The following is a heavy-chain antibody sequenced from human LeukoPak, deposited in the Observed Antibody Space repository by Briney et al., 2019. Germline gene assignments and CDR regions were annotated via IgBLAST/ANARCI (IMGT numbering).Heavy chain of an antibody. CDR3: ARGRLGYCSSTSCLFDY. J-gene: IGHJ4*02. CDR1: GYTFTGYY. CDR2: INPNSGGT. D-gene: IGHD2-2*01. Sequence: ASVKVSCKASGYTFTGYYMHWVRQAPGQGLEWMGWINPNSGGTNYAQNFQGRVTMTRDTSISAAYMELSRLRSDDTAVYYCARGRLGYCSSTSCLFDYWGQGTLVTVSS. V-gene: IGHV1-2*02.